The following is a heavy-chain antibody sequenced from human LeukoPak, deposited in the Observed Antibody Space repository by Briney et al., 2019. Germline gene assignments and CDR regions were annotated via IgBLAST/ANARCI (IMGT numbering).Heavy chain of an antibody. CDR1: GGSISSSSYY. J-gene: IGHJ4*02. V-gene: IGHV4-39*01. CDR2: IYYSGST. D-gene: IGHD2-15*01. Sequence: SETLSLTCTVSGGSISSSSYYWGWIRQPPGKGLEWIGSIYYSGSTYYNPSLKSRVTISVDTSKNQFSLKLSSVTAADTAVYYCARHECSGGSCFAGFDYWGQGTLVTVSS. CDR3: ARHECSGGSCFAGFDY.